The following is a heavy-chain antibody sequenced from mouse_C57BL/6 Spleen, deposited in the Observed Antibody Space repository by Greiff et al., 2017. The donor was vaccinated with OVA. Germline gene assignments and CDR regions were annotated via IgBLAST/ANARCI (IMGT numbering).Heavy chain of an antibody. Sequence: VQLQQSGAELVRPGASVKLSCTASGFNIKDDYMHWVKQRPEQGLEWIGWIDPENGDTEYASKFQGKATITADTSSNTAYLQLSSLTSEDTAVYYCTTRVTTVGGTWFAYWGQGALVTVSA. CDR2: IDPENGDT. CDR1: GFNIKDDY. CDR3: TTRVTTVGGTWFAY. V-gene: IGHV14-4*01. D-gene: IGHD1-1*01. J-gene: IGHJ3*01.